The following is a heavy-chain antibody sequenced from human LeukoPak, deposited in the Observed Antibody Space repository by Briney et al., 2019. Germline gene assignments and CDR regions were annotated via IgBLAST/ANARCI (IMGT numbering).Heavy chain of an antibody. J-gene: IGHJ5*02. CDR1: GFDLSTYE. CDR3: ARGDPHADL. V-gene: IGHV3-48*03. CDR2: ITISGHTK. Sequence: PGGSLRLSCAASGFDLSTYEMNWVRQATGKGLEWIADITISGHTKNYADSGKGRFTISRDNARTSLYLQMNSLRVEDTGVYYCARGDPHADLWGQGTLVTVSS.